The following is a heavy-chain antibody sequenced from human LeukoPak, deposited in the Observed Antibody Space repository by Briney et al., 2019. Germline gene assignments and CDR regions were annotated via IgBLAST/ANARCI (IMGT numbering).Heavy chain of an antibody. CDR2: SYSGGST. CDR1: GITISRHY. CDR3: ARGPDVDGYIHAPFDY. V-gene: IGHV3-53*01. Sequence: GGSLRLSCAASGITISRHYMSWVRQAPGKGLEWVALSYSGGSTYYADSVEGRFTISRDNSKSMLFLQMNSLRADDTAVYYCARGPDVDGYIHAPFDYWGQGALVTVSS. D-gene: IGHD5-24*01. J-gene: IGHJ4*02.